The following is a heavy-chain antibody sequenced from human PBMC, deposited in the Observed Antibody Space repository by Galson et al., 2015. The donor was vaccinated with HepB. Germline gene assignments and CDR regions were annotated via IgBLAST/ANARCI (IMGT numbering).Heavy chain of an antibody. CDR1: GFTFSDHS. J-gene: IGHJ4*02. V-gene: IGHV3-72*01. CDR2: SRNKPRGYSA. Sequence: SLRLSCAVSGFTFSDHSIDWVRQAPGQGLEWVGRSRNKPRGYSAAYAASVKGRFTVARDDSKNSVFLQMNSLRSEDTAVYYCARSEVTAVVTDFDCWGQGTLVNVSA. CDR3: ARSEVTAVVTDFDC. D-gene: IGHD4-23*01.